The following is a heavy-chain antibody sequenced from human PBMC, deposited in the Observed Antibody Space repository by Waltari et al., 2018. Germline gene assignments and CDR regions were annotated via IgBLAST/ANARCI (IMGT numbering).Heavy chain of an antibody. V-gene: IGHV1-18*01. CDR2: ISGYSGNA. CDR1: GYSFTNFV. Sequence: QVQLVQSGAEVKEPGASVKVSCRASGYSFTNFVTNWVRQAPGHGLEWMGWISGYSGNANYEQKLQGRVTMTTDTSTSTAYLELRGLRPDDTAVYYCARGGGPRTIVAVTFDYWGQGTLVTVSS. D-gene: IGHD6-19*01. CDR3: ARGGGPRTIVAVTFDY. J-gene: IGHJ4*02.